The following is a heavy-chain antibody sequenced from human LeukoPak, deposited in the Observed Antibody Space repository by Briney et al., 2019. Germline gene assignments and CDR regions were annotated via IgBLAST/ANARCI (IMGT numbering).Heavy chain of an antibody. Sequence: ASVKVSCKASGYTFTGYYIHWVRQAPGQGLEWMGWINPNSGGTNYAQKFQGRVTMTRDTSISTAYMELSSLRSDDTAVYYCARDPGYSYGEPTHDYWGQGTLVTVSS. V-gene: IGHV1-2*02. J-gene: IGHJ4*02. D-gene: IGHD5-18*01. CDR3: ARDPGYSYGEPTHDY. CDR1: GYTFTGYY. CDR2: INPNSGGT.